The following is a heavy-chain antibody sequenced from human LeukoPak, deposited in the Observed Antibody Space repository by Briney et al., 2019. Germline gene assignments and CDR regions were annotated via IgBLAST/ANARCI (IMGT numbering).Heavy chain of an antibody. Sequence: PSETLSLTCTVSGHSISRAYYWGWIRQPPRKGLEWIGNIHHSGSTYYSPSFKSRVTISGDTGKNQFSLKLTSVSAADTAMYFCARWSMVGGFDYWGQGTLVTVSS. J-gene: IGHJ4*02. V-gene: IGHV4-38-2*02. CDR1: GHSISRAYY. D-gene: IGHD3-10*01. CDR2: IHHSGST. CDR3: ARWSMVGGFDY.